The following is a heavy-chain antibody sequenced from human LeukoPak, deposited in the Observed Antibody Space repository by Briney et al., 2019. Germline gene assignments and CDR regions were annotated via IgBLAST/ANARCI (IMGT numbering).Heavy chain of an antibody. Sequence: PGGSLRLSCDASGFSFSTYNMNWVRQAPGQRLEWISSITSSSRYVFYADSVRGRFTISRGNTKNSLYLQIDSLRVEDTAVYYCARDVARFGELPPYDAFDIWGQGTMVTVSS. V-gene: IGHV3-21*01. D-gene: IGHD3-10*01. CDR2: ITSSSRYV. J-gene: IGHJ3*02. CDR1: GFSFSTYN. CDR3: ARDVARFGELPPYDAFDI.